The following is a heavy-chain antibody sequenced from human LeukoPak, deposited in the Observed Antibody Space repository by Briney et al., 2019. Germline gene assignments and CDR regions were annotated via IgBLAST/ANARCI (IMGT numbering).Heavy chain of an antibody. Sequence: ASVKVSCKASGYTFSSYGITWVRQAPGQGLEWMGWISPSSGNTNYVQNLQGGVSMTTDTSTSTVYMELRSLRSDDTAVYYCARYGGTNRSFDYWGPGTLVSVSS. D-gene: IGHD1-14*01. CDR2: ISPSSGNT. CDR1: GYTFSSYG. V-gene: IGHV1-18*01. J-gene: IGHJ4*02. CDR3: ARYGGTNRSFDY.